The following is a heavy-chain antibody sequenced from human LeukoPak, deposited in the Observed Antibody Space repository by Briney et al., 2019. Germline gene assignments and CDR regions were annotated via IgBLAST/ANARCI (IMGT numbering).Heavy chain of an antibody. Sequence: GGSLRLSCIASGFTFSSSAMSWVRQAPGKGLEWVANIKQDGSEKHYVDSVKGRFTISRDNAKNSLYLQMNSLRAEDTAVYYCARKNGLDYWGQGTLVTVSS. V-gene: IGHV3-7*01. CDR3: ARKNGLDY. CDR2: IKQDGSEK. CDR1: GFTFSSSA. J-gene: IGHJ4*02.